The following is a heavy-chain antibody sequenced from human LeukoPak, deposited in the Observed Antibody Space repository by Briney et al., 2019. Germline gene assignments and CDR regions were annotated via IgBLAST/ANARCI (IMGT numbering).Heavy chain of an antibody. CDR1: GFTFSSYG. CDR2: ISYDGSNK. J-gene: IGHJ4*02. CDR3: AKDLWVD. D-gene: IGHD1-26*01. V-gene: IGHV3-30*18. Sequence: PGRSLRLSCAASGFTFSSYGMHCVRQAPGKGLEWVAVISYDGSNKYYADSVKGRFTISRDNSKNTLYLQMNSLRAEDTAVYYCAKDLWVDWGQGTLVTVSS.